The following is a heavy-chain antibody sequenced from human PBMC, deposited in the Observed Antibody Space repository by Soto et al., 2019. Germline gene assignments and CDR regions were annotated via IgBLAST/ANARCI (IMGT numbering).Heavy chain of an antibody. CDR3: ARGWEERNWFDP. J-gene: IGHJ5*02. V-gene: IGHV4-34*01. CDR2: INHSGST. CDR1: GGSFSGYY. D-gene: IGHD1-26*01. Sequence: PSLTFAVYGGSFSGYYWSWIRQPPGKGLEWIGEINHSGSTNYNPSLKSRVTISVDTSKNQFSLKLSSVTAADTAVYYCARGWEERNWFDPWGQRTMVTVSS.